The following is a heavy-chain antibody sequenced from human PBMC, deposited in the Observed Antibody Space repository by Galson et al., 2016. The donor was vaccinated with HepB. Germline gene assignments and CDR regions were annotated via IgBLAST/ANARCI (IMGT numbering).Heavy chain of an antibody. CDR2: IFHSGGT. CDR1: GGSISSYNW. D-gene: IGHD4-23*01. Sequence: SETLSLTCAVSGGSISSYNWWTWVRQPPGKGLEWIGEIFHSGGTTYNPSLKSRITISLDKSTNHFSLMLSSVTAADTAVFHCARDKEGGNLDYWGQGTLVTVSP. CDR3: ARDKEGGNLDY. J-gene: IGHJ4*02. V-gene: IGHV4-4*02.